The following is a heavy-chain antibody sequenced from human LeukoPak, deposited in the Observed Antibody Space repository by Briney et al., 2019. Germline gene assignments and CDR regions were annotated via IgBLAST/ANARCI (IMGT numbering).Heavy chain of an antibody. J-gene: IGHJ4*02. CDR1: GGSISSYY. V-gene: IGHV4-59*08. CDR3: ARGRDGYNP. D-gene: IGHD5-24*01. CDR2: IYYSGST. Sequence: PSETLSLTCTVSGGSISSYYWSWIRQPPGKGLEWIGYIYYSGSTDYNPSLKSRVTISVDTSKDQFSLKLSSVTAADTAVYYCARGRDGYNPWGQGTLVTVSS.